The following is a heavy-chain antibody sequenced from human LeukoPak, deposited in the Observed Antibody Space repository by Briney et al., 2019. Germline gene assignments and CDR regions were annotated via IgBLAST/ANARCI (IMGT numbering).Heavy chain of an antibody. V-gene: IGHV3-11*06. J-gene: IGHJ3*01. CDR3: ARDGFSSGWFN. D-gene: IGHD6-19*01. CDR2: ISGSSDYT. Sequence: GGSLRLSCAASGFTFGDYYMSWIRQAPGKGLEWISSISGSSDYTPYADFLKGRVTISRDNAKNSLYLQLNSLSVEDTAVYYCARDGFSSGWFNWGQGTMVTVSS. CDR1: GFTFGDYY.